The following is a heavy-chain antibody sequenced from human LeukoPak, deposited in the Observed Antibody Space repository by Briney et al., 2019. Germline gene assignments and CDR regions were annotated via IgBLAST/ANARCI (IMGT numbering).Heavy chain of an antibody. Sequence: GGSLRLSCAASGFTFSSYSMNWVRQAPGKGLEWVSFISSSSSSINYADSVKGRFTISRDNAKNSPYLQMNSLRAEDTAVYYCARDRDGTAYYPLDFRGQGTLVTVSS. D-gene: IGHD3-22*01. J-gene: IGHJ4*02. CDR2: ISSSSSSI. CDR3: ARDRDGTAYYPLDF. CDR1: GFTFSSYS. V-gene: IGHV3-21*01.